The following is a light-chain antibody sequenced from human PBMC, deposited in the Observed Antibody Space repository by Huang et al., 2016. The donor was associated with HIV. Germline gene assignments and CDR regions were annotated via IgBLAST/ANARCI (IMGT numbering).Light chain of an antibody. J-gene: IGKJ2*02. CDR3: QQYDKWPCT. V-gene: IGKV3-15*01. Sequence: EIVMTQSPATLPVSPGERATLSCRASQSVSTNLAWYQQIPGQAPRRLIDGTSNRATGLPDRFRGRGSGTEFTLTISSLESEDFAVYYCQQYDKWPCTFGQGTKLEIK. CDR2: GTS. CDR1: QSVSTN.